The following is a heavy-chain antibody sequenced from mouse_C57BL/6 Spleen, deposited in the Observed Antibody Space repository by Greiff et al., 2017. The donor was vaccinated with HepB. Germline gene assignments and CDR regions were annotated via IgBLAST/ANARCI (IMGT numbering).Heavy chain of an antibody. CDR3: ARSDYDGYSYWYFDV. J-gene: IGHJ1*03. CDR2: IYPGDGDT. CDR1: GYAFSSSW. D-gene: IGHD2-3*01. Sequence: QVQLQQSGPELVKPGASVKISCKASGYAFSSSWMNWVKQRPGKGLEWIGRIYPGDGDTNYNGKFKGKATLTADKSSSTAYMQLSSLTSEDSAVYFCARSDYDGYSYWYFDVWGTGTTVTVSS. V-gene: IGHV1-82*01.